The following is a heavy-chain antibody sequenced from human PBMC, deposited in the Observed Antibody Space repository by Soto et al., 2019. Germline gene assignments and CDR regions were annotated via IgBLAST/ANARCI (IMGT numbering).Heavy chain of an antibody. D-gene: IGHD6-25*01. V-gene: IGHV1-8*01. CDR3: ARRKERSGQNLFDP. CDR1: GYTFITYD. Sequence: ASVKVSCKASGYTFITYDINWVRQPTGQDLEWMGWMNPSNRNADSAQKFQGRLTMTRNTSISTAYMALSSLRSDDPARYFSARRKERSGQNLFDPWGQGSLVIFSS. J-gene: IGHJ5*02. CDR2: MNPSNRNA.